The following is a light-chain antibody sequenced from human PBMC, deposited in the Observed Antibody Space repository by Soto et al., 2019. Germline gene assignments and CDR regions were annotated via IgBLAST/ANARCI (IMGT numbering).Light chain of an antibody. CDR2: GAS. Sequence: EIVLTQSPGTLSLSPGERATLSCRASQSVSTSYLAWYQQKPGQAPRLLIYGASSRASGIPGRFSGRGSGADFTLTISRLEPEDFAVYYCQQYGSVPLTFGGGTKVEIK. CDR3: QQYGSVPLT. V-gene: IGKV3-20*01. J-gene: IGKJ4*01. CDR1: QSVSTSY.